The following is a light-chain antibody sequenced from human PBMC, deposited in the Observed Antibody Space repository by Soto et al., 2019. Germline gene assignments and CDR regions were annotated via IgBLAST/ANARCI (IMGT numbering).Light chain of an antibody. CDR3: QQYGRLLWT. V-gene: IGKV3-20*01. J-gene: IGKJ1*01. CDR1: QSVSSSY. Sequence: EIVVTQSPGTLSLSPGERATLSCRASQSVSSSYLAWYQQKPGQAPRLLIHGASSRATGIPDRFSGSGSGTDFTLTISRLEPEDFAVYYCQQYGRLLWTFDQGTKVAIK. CDR2: GAS.